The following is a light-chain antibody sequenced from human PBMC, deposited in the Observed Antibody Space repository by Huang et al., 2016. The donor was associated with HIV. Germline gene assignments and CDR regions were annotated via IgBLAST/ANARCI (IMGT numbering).Light chain of an antibody. J-gene: IGKJ1*01. V-gene: IGKV1-39*01. CDR1: QSIRRY. CDR2: AAS. CDR3: QQSYTTSRT. Sequence: IQMTQSPSSLSASVGARVTITCRASQSIRRYLNWYQQKPGKAPNVLIYAASEMQSGVPSGFSGRGSGTDFTLTMSSMQPEDLATYYCQQSYTTSRTFGQGTKVEIK.